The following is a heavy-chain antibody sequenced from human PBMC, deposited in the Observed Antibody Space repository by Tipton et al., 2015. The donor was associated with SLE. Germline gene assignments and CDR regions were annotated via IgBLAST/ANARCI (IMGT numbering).Heavy chain of an antibody. Sequence: TLSLTCTLYGGSFSENYWSWIRQPPGKGLEWIGEVNHGGDTKYNYDPSLRSRVTISVDTSNQFSLRLTSVTVADTAVYYCARDFTHCDSASCYTGKFDYWGQGTLVTVSS. J-gene: IGHJ4*02. CDR1: GGSFSENY. V-gene: IGHV4-34*01. CDR2: VNHGGDTKY. D-gene: IGHD2-2*02. CDR3: ARDFTHCDSASCYTGKFDY.